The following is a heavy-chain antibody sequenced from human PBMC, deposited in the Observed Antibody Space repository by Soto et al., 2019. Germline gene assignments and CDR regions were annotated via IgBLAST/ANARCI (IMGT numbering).Heavy chain of an antibody. CDR1: GYTFTGYY. Sequence: GAXVKVSCKASGYTFTGYYMHWVRQAPGQGLDWMGWINPNSGGTNYAQKFQGWVTMTRDTSISTAYMELSRLRSDDTAVYYCARDRGTMVRGVITRGPLGYWGQGTLVTVSS. J-gene: IGHJ4*02. D-gene: IGHD3-10*01. CDR3: ARDRGTMVRGVITRGPLGY. CDR2: INPNSGGT. V-gene: IGHV1-2*04.